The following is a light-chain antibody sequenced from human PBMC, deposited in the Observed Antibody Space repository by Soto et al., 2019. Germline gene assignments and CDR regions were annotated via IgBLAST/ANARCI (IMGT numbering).Light chain of an antibody. CDR2: QVS. Sequence: VVMTQSPLSLPVTLGQPASISCKSSQTFVYRDGNTYLNWIQQRPGQSPRRLIYQVSHRDSGVPDRFSGSGSGTNFTLKISRVEAEGVGVYYCVQGTHWPPFTFGQGTKLEIK. CDR1: QTFVYRDGNTY. CDR3: VQGTHWPPFT. J-gene: IGKJ2*01. V-gene: IGKV2-30*01.